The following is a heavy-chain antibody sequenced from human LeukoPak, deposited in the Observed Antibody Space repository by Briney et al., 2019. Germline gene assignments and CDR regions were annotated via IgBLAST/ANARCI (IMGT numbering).Heavy chain of an antibody. V-gene: IGHV3-23*01. Sequence: GGSLRLSCAASGFTFSSYAMSWVRQAPGKGLEWVSAISGSGGSTYYADSVKGRFTISRDNSKNTLYVQMNSLRAVDTAVYYCAKDGGSGYYYFDYWGQGTLVTVSS. CDR3: AKDGGSGYYYFDY. CDR1: GFTFSSYA. D-gene: IGHD3-22*01. CDR2: ISGSGGST. J-gene: IGHJ4*02.